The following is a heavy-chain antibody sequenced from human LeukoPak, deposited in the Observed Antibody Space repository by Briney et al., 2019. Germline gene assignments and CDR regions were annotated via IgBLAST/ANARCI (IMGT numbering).Heavy chain of an antibody. CDR3: ARGVGYASRNWFDP. J-gene: IGHJ5*02. CDR2: VYYSETT. D-gene: IGHD3-10*01. V-gene: IGHV4-59*01. CDR1: NGSITSYY. Sequence: SETLSLTCNVSNGSITSYYGAWIRQSPGKGLEWIGYVYYSETTNYNPSLKSRVTISVDTSKNQFSLKLSSVTTADTAVYYCARGVGYASRNWFDPWGHGILVTVSS.